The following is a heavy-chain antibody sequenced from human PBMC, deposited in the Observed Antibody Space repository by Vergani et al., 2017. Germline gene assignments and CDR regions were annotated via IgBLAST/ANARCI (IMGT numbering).Heavy chain of an antibody. CDR1: GGTFSSYT. D-gene: IGHD5-12*01. V-gene: IGHV1-69*02. J-gene: IGHJ5*02. CDR2: IIPILGIA. Sequence: QVQLVQSGAEVKKPGSSVKVSCKASGGTFSSYTISWVRQAPGQGLEWMGRIIPILGIANYAQKFQGRVTITADKSTSTAYMELSSLRSEDTAVYYCARGRYDEFEGNGWLDPWGQGTLVTVSS. CDR3: ARGRYDEFEGNGWLDP.